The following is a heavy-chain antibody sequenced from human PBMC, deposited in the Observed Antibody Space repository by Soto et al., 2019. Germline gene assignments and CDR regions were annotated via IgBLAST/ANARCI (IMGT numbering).Heavy chain of an antibody. CDR3: ARLPRAWLRIGWFDP. D-gene: IGHD5-12*01. V-gene: IGHV4-34*01. CDR1: GGSFSGYY. CDR2: INHSGST. Sequence: PSETLSLTCAVYGGSFSGYYWSWIRQPPGKGLEWIGEINHSGSTNYNPSLKSRVTISVDTSKNQFSLKLSSVTAADTAVYYCARLPRAWLRIGWFDPWGQGTLVTVSS. J-gene: IGHJ5*02.